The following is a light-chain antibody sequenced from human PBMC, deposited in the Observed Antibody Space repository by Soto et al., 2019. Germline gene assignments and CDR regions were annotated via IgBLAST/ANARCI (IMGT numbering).Light chain of an antibody. CDR1: SGHNSYA. CDR2: LNSDGSH. J-gene: IGLJ3*02. Sequence: QPVLTQPPSASASQGASVKLTCTLSSGHNSYAIAWHQQQPEKGPRYLMKLNSDGSHSKGDGIPDRFSGSSSGAERYLTISSLQSEDEADYYCQTWSTDIRVFGGGTKVTVL. V-gene: IGLV4-69*01. CDR3: QTWSTDIRV.